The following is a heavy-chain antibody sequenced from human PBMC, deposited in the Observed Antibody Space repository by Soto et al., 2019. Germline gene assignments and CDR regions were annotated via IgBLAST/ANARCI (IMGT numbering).Heavy chain of an antibody. CDR1: GFSLSNARMG. Sequence: QVTLKESGPVLVKPTETLTLTCTVSGFSLSNARMGVSWIRQPPGKALEWLAHIFSNDEKSYSTSLKSRLTISKDTSKSQVVLTMTNMDPVDTATYYCARINYGDYDYYYGMDVWGQGTTVTVSS. CDR3: ARINYGDYDYYYGMDV. D-gene: IGHD4-17*01. J-gene: IGHJ6*02. CDR2: IFSNDEK. V-gene: IGHV2-26*01.